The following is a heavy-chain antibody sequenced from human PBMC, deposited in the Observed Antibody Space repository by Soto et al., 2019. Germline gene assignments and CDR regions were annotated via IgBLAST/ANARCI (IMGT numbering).Heavy chain of an antibody. CDR1: SVSFSGYY. V-gene: IGHV4-34*01. J-gene: IGHJ4*02. D-gene: IGHD6-6*01. CDR2: ISQSGNT. CDR3: ARAPKVSGSSQTRPDF. Sequence: ETLSLSCTIYSVSFSGYYWSWIRQPAGKGLEWIGEISQSGNTNYSPSLKSRVSISIDTSKKQFSLNLASVSAADTAVYYCARAPKVSGSSQTRPDFWGQGTLVTVSS.